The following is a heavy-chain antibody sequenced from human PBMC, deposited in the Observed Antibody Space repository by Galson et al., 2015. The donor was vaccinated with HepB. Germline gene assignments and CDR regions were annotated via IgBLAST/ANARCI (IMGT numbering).Heavy chain of an antibody. Sequence: SLRLSCAASGFTVSSNYMSWVRQAPGKGLEWVSVIYSGGSTYYADSVKGRFTISRDNSKNTLYLQMNSLRAEDTAVYYCARYERRAQAGFDIWGQGTMVTVSS. CDR3: ARYERRAQAGFDI. CDR2: IYSGGST. J-gene: IGHJ3*02. V-gene: IGHV3-53*01. D-gene: IGHD3-16*01. CDR1: GFTVSSNY.